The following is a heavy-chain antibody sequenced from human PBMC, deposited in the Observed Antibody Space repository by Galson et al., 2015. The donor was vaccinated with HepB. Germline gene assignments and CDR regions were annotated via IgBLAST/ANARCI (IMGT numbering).Heavy chain of an antibody. CDR2: ISGSGGST. CDR1: GFTFSSYA. V-gene: IGHV3-23*01. D-gene: IGHD4-17*01. Sequence: SLRLSCAASGFTFSSYAMSWVRQAPGKGLEWVSAISGSGGSTYYADSVKGRFTISRDNSKNTLYLQMNSLRAEDTAVYYCAKDPTDYGDYWVDYWGQGTLVTVSS. CDR3: AKDPTDYGDYWVDY. J-gene: IGHJ4*02.